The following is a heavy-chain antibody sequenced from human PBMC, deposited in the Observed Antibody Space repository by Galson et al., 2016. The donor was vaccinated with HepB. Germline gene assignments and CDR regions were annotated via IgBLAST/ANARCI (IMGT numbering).Heavy chain of an antibody. Sequence: SVKVSCKASGYTFTDYHVQWVRQAPGQGLEWMGWIHPKRGDTNYAERFQGRVTMTRDTSINTAYMELSNLKSNDTAVYYCALNTALDYWGQGTLVAVSS. CDR2: IHPKRGDT. D-gene: IGHD2-21*02. CDR3: ALNTALDY. CDR1: GYTFTDYH. V-gene: IGHV1-2*02. J-gene: IGHJ4*02.